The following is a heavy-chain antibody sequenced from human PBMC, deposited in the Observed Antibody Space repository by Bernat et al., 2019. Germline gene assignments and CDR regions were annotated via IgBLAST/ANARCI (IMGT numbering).Heavy chain of an antibody. CDR2: IWYDGSNK. CDR3: ARDPYNWNDAGLDY. CDR1: GFTFSSYG. J-gene: IGHJ4*02. Sequence: QVQLLESGGGVVQPGRSLRLSCAASGFTFSSYGMHWVRQAPGKGLEWVAVIWYDGSNKYYADSVKGRFTISRDNSKNTLYLQMNSLRAEDTAVYYCARDPYNWNDAGLDYWGQGTLVTVSS. V-gene: IGHV3-33*01. D-gene: IGHD1-1*01.